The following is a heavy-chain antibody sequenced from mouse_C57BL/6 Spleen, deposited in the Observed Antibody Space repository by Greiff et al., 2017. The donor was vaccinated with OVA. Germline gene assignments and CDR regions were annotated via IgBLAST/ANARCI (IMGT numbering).Heavy chain of an antibody. CDR3: ARGAYGSNYYAMDY. CDR2: IYPGSGST. V-gene: IGHV1-55*01. J-gene: IGHJ4*01. Sequence: QVQLQQSGAELVKPGASVKMSCKASGYTFTSYWITWVKQRPGQGLEWIGDIYPGSGSTNYNEKFKSKATLTVDTSSSTAYMQLSSLTSEDSAVYYCARGAYGSNYYAMDYWGQGTSVTVSS. CDR1: GYTFTSYW. D-gene: IGHD1-1*01.